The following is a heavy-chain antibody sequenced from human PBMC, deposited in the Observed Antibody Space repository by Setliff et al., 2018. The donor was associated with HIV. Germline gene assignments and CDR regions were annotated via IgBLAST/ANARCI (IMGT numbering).Heavy chain of an antibody. CDR1: GAPLSSYY. J-gene: IGHJ3*02. V-gene: IGHV4-59*01. CDR2: IFYSGTT. Sequence: PSETLSLTCTVSGAPLSSYYLNWIRQPPGKGLEWIGYIFYSGTTNYNPSLKSRVTMSVDASKNQFSLILSSVTAADTAVYYCARLDDSGSYYENAFDIWGQGTTVTVSS. CDR3: ARLDDSGSYYENAFDI. D-gene: IGHD3-10*01.